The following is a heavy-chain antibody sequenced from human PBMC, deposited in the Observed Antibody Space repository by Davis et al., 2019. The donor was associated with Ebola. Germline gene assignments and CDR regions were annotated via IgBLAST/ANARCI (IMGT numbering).Heavy chain of an antibody. J-gene: IGHJ5*02. D-gene: IGHD3-3*01. V-gene: IGHV1-2*02. CDR2: IHPNSGET. Sequence: ASVKVSCKASGYTFTDYYMYWVRQAPGQGLEWMGWIHPNSGETIYAPNFQGRVTMTRDTSISTAYMELSRLRSDDTAVYYCARNHYDFWSGPYNWFDPWGQGTLVTVSS. CDR1: GYTFTDYY. CDR3: ARNHYDFWSGPYNWFDP.